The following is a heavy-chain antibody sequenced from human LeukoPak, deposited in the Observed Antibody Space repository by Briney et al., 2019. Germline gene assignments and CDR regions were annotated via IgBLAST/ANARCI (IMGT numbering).Heavy chain of an antibody. CDR3: ASRSEWLLYFDY. CDR2: IYYSGST. D-gene: IGHD3-3*01. J-gene: IGHJ4*02. V-gene: IGHV4-31*03. Sequence: NSSQTLSITCTVSGGSISSGGYYWSWIRQHPGKGLEWIGYIYYSGSTYYNPSLKSRVTISVDTSKNQFSLKLSSVTAADTAVYYCASRSEWLLYFDYWGQGTLVTVSS. CDR1: GGSISSGGYY.